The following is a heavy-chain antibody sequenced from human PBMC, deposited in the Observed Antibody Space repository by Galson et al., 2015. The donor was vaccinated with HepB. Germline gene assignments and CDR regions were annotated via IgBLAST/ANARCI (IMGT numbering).Heavy chain of an antibody. D-gene: IGHD3-10*01. V-gene: IGHV1-69*04. Sequence: SVKVSCKASGGTFSSHATSWVRQAPGQGLEWMGRIIPFLDIANYAQKFRGRVTITADKSTSTAYMELSSLRSEDSALYYCAKDIMVRGVGGDYWGQGTLVTVSS. CDR3: AKDIMVRGVGGDY. CDR1: GGTFSSHA. J-gene: IGHJ4*02. CDR2: IIPFLDIA.